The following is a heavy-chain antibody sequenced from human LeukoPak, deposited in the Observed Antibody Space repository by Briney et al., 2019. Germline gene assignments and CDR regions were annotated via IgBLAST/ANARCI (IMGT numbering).Heavy chain of an antibody. J-gene: IGHJ4*02. Sequence: GRSLRLSCAASGFTFSSYGMHWVRQAPGKGLEWVAVIWYDGSNKYYADSVKGRFTISRDNSKNTLYLQTNSLRAEDTAVYYCARDQLLWFGELSCGLDSWGQGTLVTVSS. CDR3: ARDQLLWFGELSCGLDS. CDR1: GFTFSSYG. V-gene: IGHV3-33*01. D-gene: IGHD3-10*01. CDR2: IWYDGSNK.